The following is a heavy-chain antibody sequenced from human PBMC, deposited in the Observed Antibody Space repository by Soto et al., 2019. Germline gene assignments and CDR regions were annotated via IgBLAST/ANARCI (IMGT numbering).Heavy chain of an antibody. J-gene: IGHJ6*02. Sequence: QVQLVQSGAEVKKHESSVKVSCKASGGTCSSYAISWVRQAPCQGLEWMGGIIPIFGTANYAQQFQVRVTITADESTRTAYMELSSLRSEDTAVSYCARAEYSRSDGTSYYYCMDVCGQGTTVTVAS. CDR3: ARAEYSRSDGTSYYYCMDV. D-gene: IGHD6-6*01. CDR1: GGTCSSYA. V-gene: IGHV1-69*01. CDR2: IIPIFGTA.